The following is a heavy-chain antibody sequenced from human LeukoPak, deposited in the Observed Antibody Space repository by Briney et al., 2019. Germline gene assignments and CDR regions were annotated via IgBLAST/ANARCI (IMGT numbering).Heavy chain of an antibody. J-gene: IGHJ4*02. V-gene: IGHV3-15*07. D-gene: IGHD2-15*01. CDR2: IKRRTDGGTS. Sequence: LGGSLRLSCAASGFTFSDAWMHWVRQAPGKGLEWVGLIKRRTDGGTSNYAAPVKGRFAISRDDSEDTLFLQMDSLKSEDTGVYYCTTGYTSASHDGYWGQGTLVTVSS. CDR3: TTGYTSASHDGY. CDR1: GFTFSDAW.